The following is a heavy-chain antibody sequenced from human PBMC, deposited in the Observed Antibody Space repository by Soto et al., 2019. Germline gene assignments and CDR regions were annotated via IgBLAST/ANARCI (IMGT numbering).Heavy chain of an antibody. CDR3: ARERDELVGIFPYYYGMDV. Sequence: GGSLRLSCAASGFTFSSYEMNWVRQAPGKGLEWVSYISSSGRTTYYADSVKGRFTISRDNAKNSLSLQMNSLRADDTAVYYCARERDELVGIFPYYYGMDVWGQGNTVTVS. CDR1: GFTFSSYE. V-gene: IGHV3-48*03. J-gene: IGHJ6*02. D-gene: IGHD2-21*01. CDR2: ISSSGRTT.